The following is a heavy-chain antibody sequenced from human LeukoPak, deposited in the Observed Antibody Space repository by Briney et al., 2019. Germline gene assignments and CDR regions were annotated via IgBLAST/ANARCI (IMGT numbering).Heavy chain of an antibody. CDR3: ARAPGYCSSTSCYTFHFDY. J-gene: IGHJ4*02. V-gene: IGHV3-7*01. CDR1: GFTFSTYT. CDR2: IKQDGSEK. Sequence: GGSLRLSCAASGFTFSTYTMNWVRQAPGKGLEWVANIKQDGSEKYYVDSVKGRFTISRDNAKNSLYLQMNSLRAEDTAVYYCARAPGYCSSTSCYTFHFDYWGQGTLVTVSS. D-gene: IGHD2-2*02.